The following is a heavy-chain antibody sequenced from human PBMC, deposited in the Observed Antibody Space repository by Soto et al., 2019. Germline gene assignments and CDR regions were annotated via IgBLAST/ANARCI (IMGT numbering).Heavy chain of an antibody. CDR2: ISSSGSPI. Sequence: GGSLRLSCAASGFTFSSYEMNWVRQAPGKGLEWVSYISSSGSPIYYADSVKGRFTISRDNAKNTLYLQMNSLRAEDTAVYYCAREGAIPRRWFDPWGQGTLVTVSS. V-gene: IGHV3-48*03. D-gene: IGHD2-2*01. J-gene: IGHJ5*02. CDR1: GFTFSSYE. CDR3: AREGAIPRRWFDP.